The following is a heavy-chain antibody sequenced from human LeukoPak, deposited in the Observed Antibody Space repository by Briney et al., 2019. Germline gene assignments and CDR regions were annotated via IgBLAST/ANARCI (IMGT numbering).Heavy chain of an antibody. J-gene: IGHJ4*02. Sequence: PGGSLRLSCAASGFTFDDYTMHWVRHAPGKGLEWVSLISWDGGSTYYADSVKGRFTISRDNSKNSLYLQMNSLRAEDTAVYYCAKDGSKVTMVGGYDYWGQGTLVTVSS. V-gene: IGHV3-43*01. CDR3: AKDGSKVTMVGGYDY. CDR1: GFTFDDYT. CDR2: ISWDGGST. D-gene: IGHD3-10*01.